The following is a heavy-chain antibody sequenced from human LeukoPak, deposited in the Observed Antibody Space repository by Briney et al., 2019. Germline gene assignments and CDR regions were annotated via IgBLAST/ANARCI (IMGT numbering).Heavy chain of an antibody. V-gene: IGHV3-23*01. CDR2: IIGSGGST. D-gene: IGHD3-10*01. J-gene: IGHJ4*02. Sequence: GGSLRLSCAPSGFTFDNFAMTWVRQPAGEGLEWVSEIIGSGGSTYYADSVKVRFTNSRDNSKNTLYLQMNSLRAEDTAIYYCARELFDFDYWGQGTLVTVSS. CDR3: ARELFDFDY. CDR1: GFTFDNFA.